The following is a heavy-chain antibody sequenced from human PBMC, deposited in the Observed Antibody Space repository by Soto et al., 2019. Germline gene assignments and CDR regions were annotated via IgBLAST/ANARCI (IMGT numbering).Heavy chain of an antibody. J-gene: IGHJ4*02. CDR3: ARRGTEAANTGPGQDYFDY. CDR1: GFTFSDYA. D-gene: IGHD6-25*01. CDR2: TSFDGNTK. V-gene: IGHV3-30*04. Sequence: GGSLRLSCAGSGFTFSDYAIHWIRQAPGEGLEWLSLTSFDGNTKLYADSVKGRFTISRDNSRNTVYLQMNSLRGVDTAVYYYARRGTEAANTGPGQDYFDYWGQGILVTVSS.